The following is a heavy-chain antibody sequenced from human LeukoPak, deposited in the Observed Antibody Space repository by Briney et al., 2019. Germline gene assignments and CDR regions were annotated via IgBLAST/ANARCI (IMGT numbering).Heavy chain of an antibody. D-gene: IGHD3-9*01. CDR2: ISYDGSNK. CDR1: GFTFSSYA. CDR3: ARDFDQGGAAYYFAY. Sequence: GGSLRLSCPASGFTFSSYAMHWVRQAPGKGLEWVAVISYDGSNKYYADSVKGRFTISRDNSKNTVFLQMNSLRIEDTAVYYCARDFDQGGAAYYFAYWGQGTLVTVSS. J-gene: IGHJ4*02. V-gene: IGHV3-30-3*01.